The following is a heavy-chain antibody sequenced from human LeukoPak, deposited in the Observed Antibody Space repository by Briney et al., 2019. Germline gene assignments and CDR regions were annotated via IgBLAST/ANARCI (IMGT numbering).Heavy chain of an antibody. CDR1: GGSISCYY. J-gene: IGHJ4*02. CDR2: IYYSGST. D-gene: IGHD3-9*01. Sequence: SETLSLTCTVSGGSISCYYWSWIRQPPGKGLEWIGYIYYSGSTNYNPSLKSRVTISVDTSKNQFSLKLSSVTAADTAVYYCARVTQNYDILTGYYGGGVLIDYWGQGTLVTVSS. V-gene: IGHV4-59*01. CDR3: ARVTQNYDILTGYYGGGVLIDY.